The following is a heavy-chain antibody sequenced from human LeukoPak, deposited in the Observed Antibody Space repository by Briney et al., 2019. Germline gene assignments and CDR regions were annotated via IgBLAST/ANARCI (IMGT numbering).Heavy chain of an antibody. CDR3: ARDSYDSSGGDRFDP. Sequence: SQTLSLTCTVSGGSISSGGYYWSWIRQHPGKGLEGIGYIYYSGSTYYNPSLKSRVTISVDTSKNQFSLKLSSVTAADTAVYYCARDSYDSSGGDRFDPWGQGTLVTVSS. D-gene: IGHD3-22*01. CDR1: GGSISSGGYY. CDR2: IYYSGST. V-gene: IGHV4-31*03. J-gene: IGHJ5*02.